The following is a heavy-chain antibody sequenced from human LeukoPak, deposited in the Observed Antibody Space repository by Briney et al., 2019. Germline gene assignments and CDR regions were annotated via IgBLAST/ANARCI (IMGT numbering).Heavy chain of an antibody. V-gene: IGHV3-7*01. D-gene: IGHD3-16*01. CDR3: ASHSYGYNH. CDR1: GIIITSYW. Sequence: GGSLRLSCAASGIIITSYWMSWVHQTPGKGLEWVANIKQDGSEKNYVDSVKGRFTIFRDNARNSLYLQMNSLRAEDTAVYYCASHSYGYNHWGQGTLVIVSS. J-gene: IGHJ5*02. CDR2: IKQDGSEK.